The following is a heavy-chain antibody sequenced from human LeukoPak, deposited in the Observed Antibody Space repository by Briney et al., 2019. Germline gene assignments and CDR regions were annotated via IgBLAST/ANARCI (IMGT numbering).Heavy chain of an antibody. CDR1: GFTFSSHG. Sequence: GGSLRLSCAASGFTFSSHGMHWVRQAPGKGLEWVAFIQNDGNNKYYADSVKGRFTISRDNSKNTLYLQMNSLRTEDTADYYCAKRGTVTSNFEYWGRGTLVTVSS. V-gene: IGHV3-30*02. J-gene: IGHJ4*02. CDR3: AKRGTVTSNFEY. D-gene: IGHD4-17*01. CDR2: IQNDGNNK.